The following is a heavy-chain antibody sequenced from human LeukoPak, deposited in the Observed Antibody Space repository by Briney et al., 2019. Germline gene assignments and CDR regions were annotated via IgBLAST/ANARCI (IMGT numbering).Heavy chain of an antibody. D-gene: IGHD4-23*01. Sequence: GGSLRLSCSASAFTFSVYWMTWVRQAPGKGLEWVATIKEDGSDKYYVDSVRGRFTISRDNAENSLYLQMNSLTAEDTAVYYCAKDTTVVTLIEYYFDYWGQGTLVTVSS. J-gene: IGHJ4*02. CDR1: AFTFSVYW. CDR2: IKEDGSDK. CDR3: AKDTTVVTLIEYYFDY. V-gene: IGHV3-7*05.